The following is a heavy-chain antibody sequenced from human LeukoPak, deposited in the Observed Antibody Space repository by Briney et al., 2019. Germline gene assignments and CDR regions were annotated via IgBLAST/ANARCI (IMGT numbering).Heavy chain of an antibody. V-gene: IGHV4-34*09. Sequence: SETLSLTCAVYGGSFSGYYWSWIRQPPGKGLEWIGYIYYSGSTYYNPSLKSRVTISVDTSKNQFSLKLSSVTAADTAVYYCARDPTPYYFDYWGQGTLVTVSS. CDR1: GGSFSGYY. CDR2: IYYSGST. CDR3: ARDPTPYYFDY. J-gene: IGHJ4*02. D-gene: IGHD4-17*01.